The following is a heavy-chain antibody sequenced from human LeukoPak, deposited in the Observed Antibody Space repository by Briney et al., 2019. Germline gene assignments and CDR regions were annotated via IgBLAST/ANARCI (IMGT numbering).Heavy chain of an antibody. CDR1: GGTFSSYA. CDR3: ARGGTGYSYGFDY. J-gene: IGHJ4*02. Sequence: SVKVSCKASGGTFSSYAISWVRQAPGQGLEWMEGIIPIFGTANYAQKFQGRVTITMDESTSTAYMELSSLRSEDTAVYYCARGGTGYSYGFDYWGQGTLVTVSS. CDR2: IIPIFGTA. D-gene: IGHD5-18*01. V-gene: IGHV1-69*05.